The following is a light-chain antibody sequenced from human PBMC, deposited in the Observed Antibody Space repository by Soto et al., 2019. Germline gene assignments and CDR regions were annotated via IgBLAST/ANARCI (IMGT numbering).Light chain of an antibody. Sequence: QSALTQPASVSGSPGQSITISCIGTSSDVGGYNYVSWYQQHPGKAPKLMIYDVSNRPSGVSNRFSGYKSGNTASLTLSGLQTEDEADYYCSSYTSSSTRVFGGGTKVTVL. V-gene: IGLV2-14*01. CDR1: SSDVGGYNY. CDR2: DVS. CDR3: SSYTSSSTRV. J-gene: IGLJ2*01.